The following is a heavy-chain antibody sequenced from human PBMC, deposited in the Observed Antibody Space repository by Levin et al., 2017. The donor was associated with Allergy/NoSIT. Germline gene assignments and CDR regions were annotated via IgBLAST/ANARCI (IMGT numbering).Heavy chain of an antibody. J-gene: IGHJ5*02. CDR2: ISSSGSTI. V-gene: IGHV3-11*01. CDR1: GFTFSDYY. Sequence: GESLKISCAASGFTFSDYYMSWIRQAPGKGLEWVSYISSSGSTIYYADSVKGRFTISRDNAKNSLYLQMNSLRAEDTAVYYCARDGYCSGGSCPISFDPWGQGTLVTVSS. D-gene: IGHD2-15*01. CDR3: ARDGYCSGGSCPISFDP.